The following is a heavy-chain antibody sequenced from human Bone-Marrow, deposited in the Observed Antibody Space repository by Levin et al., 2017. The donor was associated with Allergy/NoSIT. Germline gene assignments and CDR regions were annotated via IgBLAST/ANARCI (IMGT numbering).Heavy chain of an antibody. D-gene: IGHD3-3*02. J-gene: IGHJ4*01. CDR1: GDSINSGSYY. CDR2: IYTRGSP. CDR3: ARDSGFSSFLEY. Sequence: PSETLSLTCTVSGDSINSGSYYWTWIRQPAGKGLEWIGRIYTRGSPNYNPSLKSRITISLDTSKNQFSLKLHSATAADTGIYYCARDSGFSSFLEYWGHGAPVTVSS. V-gene: IGHV4-61*02.